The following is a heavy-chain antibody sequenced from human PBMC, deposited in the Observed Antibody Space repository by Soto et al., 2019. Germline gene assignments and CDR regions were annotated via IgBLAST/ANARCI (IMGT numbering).Heavy chain of an antibody. J-gene: IGHJ4*02. D-gene: IGHD3-16*01. V-gene: IGHV3-11*01. CDR1: GFTFSDFY. CDR3: VRTWIRFGPNDY. CDR2: ISSSGSLI. Sequence: PGGSLRLSCAASGFTFSDFYMSWVRQAPGKGLEWISYISSSGSLIYYADSVKGRFTISRDNANNSLYLQMNSLRVEDTAVYYCVRTWIRFGPNDYWGQGAPVTVSS.